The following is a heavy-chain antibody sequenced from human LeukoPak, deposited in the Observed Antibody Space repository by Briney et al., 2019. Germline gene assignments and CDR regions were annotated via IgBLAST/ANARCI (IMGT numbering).Heavy chain of an antibody. Sequence: GASVKVSCKTSGYTFTSYGISWVRQAPGQGLDSMGWISAKHGNTNYAQKFQGRVTMTTDTSTNTAYMELRSLRFDDTAVYYCARGHYYDSSGVDYWGQGTLVTVSS. J-gene: IGHJ4*02. CDR2: ISAKHGNT. D-gene: IGHD3-22*01. CDR3: ARGHYYDSSGVDY. V-gene: IGHV1-18*01. CDR1: GYTFTSYG.